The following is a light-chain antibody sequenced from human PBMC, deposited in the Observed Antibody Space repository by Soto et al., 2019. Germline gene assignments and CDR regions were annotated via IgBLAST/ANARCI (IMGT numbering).Light chain of an antibody. CDR2: DAS. J-gene: IGKJ5*01. CDR3: QQYYSFPLT. Sequence: DIQMTQSPSTLSASVGDRVTITCRASKNINTWVAWYQQKPGKAPKLLIYDASSLESGVPQRFSGSGSGTEFTLTISSLQTDDFATYYCQQYYSFPLTFGGGTRLEIK. CDR1: KNINTW. V-gene: IGKV1-5*01.